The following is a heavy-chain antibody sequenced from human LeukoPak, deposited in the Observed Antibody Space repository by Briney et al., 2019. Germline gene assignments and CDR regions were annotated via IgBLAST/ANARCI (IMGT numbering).Heavy chain of an antibody. D-gene: IGHD4-17*01. Sequence: GGSLRLSCAASGFTFSSYSMTWVRQAPGKGLEWVSSISSSSSYIYYADSVKGRFTISRDNAKNSLYLQMNSLRAEDTAVYYCTRPIIYGDYGSDYWGQGTLVTVSS. V-gene: IGHV3-21*01. J-gene: IGHJ4*02. CDR2: ISSSSSYI. CDR1: GFTFSSYS. CDR3: TRPIIYGDYGSDY.